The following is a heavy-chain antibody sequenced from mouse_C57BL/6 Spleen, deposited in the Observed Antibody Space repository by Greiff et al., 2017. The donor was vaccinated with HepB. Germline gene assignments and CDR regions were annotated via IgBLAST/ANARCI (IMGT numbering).Heavy chain of an antibody. CDR1: GYTLTSYW. V-gene: IGHV1-69*01. J-gene: IGHJ4*01. Sequence: QVQLQQPGAELVMPGASVKLSCKASGYTLTSYWMHWVKQRPGQGLEWIGEIDPSDSYTNYNQKFKGKSTLTVDKSSSTAYMQLSSLTSEDSAVYYCARRGGSYYAMDYWGQGTSVTVSS. CDR2: IDPSDSYT. CDR3: ARRGGSYYAMDY.